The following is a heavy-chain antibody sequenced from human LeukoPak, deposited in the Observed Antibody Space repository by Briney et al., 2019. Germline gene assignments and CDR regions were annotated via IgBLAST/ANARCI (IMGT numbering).Heavy chain of an antibody. CDR1: GFTFSTYS. CDR2: ISSRSNYI. V-gene: IGHV3-21*01. CDR3: ARGPTIVVVPAAINA. D-gene: IGHD2-2*01. J-gene: IGHJ6*02. Sequence: GGSLRLSCAASGFTFSTYSMNWVRQAPGKGLEWVSCISSRSNYIQYADSVKGRFTISRDNAKNSLYLQMNSLRAGDTAVYYCARGPTIVVVPAAINAWGQGTTVTVSS.